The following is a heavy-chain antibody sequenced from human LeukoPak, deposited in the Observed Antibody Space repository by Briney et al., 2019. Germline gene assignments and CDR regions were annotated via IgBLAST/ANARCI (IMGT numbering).Heavy chain of an antibody. J-gene: IGHJ4*02. CDR1: GGTFSSYA. D-gene: IGHD1-26*01. Sequence: GASVEVSCKASGGTFSSYAISWVRQAPGQGLEWMGGIIPIFGTANYAQKFQGRVTITTDESTSTAYMELSSLRSEDTAVYYCARYGRLGASDYWGEGTLVTVSS. V-gene: IGHV1-69*05. CDR2: IIPIFGTA. CDR3: ARYGRLGASDY.